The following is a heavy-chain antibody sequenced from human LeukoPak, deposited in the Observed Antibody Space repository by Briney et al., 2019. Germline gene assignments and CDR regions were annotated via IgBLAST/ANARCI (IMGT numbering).Heavy chain of an antibody. J-gene: IGHJ4*02. CDR2: IRTKAHGGTT. V-gene: IGHV3-49*04. Sequence: GGSLRLSCSASGFTFGDYAMTWVRQAPGKGLEWLGMIRTKAHGGTTEYATSVKGRFTFSRDDSKSIAYLQMNSLKTEDTAVYYCTRGDWNDDNWGQGTLVTVSS. CDR1: GFTFGDYA. D-gene: IGHD1-1*01. CDR3: TRGDWNDDN.